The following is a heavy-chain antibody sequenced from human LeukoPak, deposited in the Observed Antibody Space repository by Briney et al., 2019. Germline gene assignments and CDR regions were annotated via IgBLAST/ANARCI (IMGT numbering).Heavy chain of an antibody. V-gene: IGHV3-48*04. Sequence: PGGSLRLSCAASGFTFSSYAMSWVRQAPGKGLEWVSYISSSGSTIYYADSVKGRFTISRDNAKNSLYLQMNSLRAEDTAVYYCASSYSSSWYYFDYWGQGTLVTVSS. CDR2: ISSSGSTI. CDR3: ASSYSSSWYYFDY. CDR1: GFTFSSYA. J-gene: IGHJ4*02. D-gene: IGHD6-13*01.